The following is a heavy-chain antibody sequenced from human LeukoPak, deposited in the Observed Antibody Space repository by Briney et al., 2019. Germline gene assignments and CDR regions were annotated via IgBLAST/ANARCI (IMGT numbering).Heavy chain of an antibody. D-gene: IGHD2-2*01. CDR1: GFIFSKAW. CDR2: IKPKIDGETT. CDR3: TRGFCSSIRCYEGPSDF. V-gene: IGHV3-15*01. J-gene: IGHJ4*02. Sequence: GGPLRLSCAASGFIFSKAWMSWVRRAPGKGLEWVGHIKPKIDGETTDYAAPVKGRFIISRDDSKNTLYLQMNNLKSEDTAVYYCTRGFCSSIRCYEGPSDFWGQGTVVTVSS.